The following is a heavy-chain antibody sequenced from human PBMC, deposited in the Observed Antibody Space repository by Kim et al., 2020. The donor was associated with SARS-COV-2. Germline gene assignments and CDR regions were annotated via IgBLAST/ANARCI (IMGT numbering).Heavy chain of an antibody. CDR1: GGSISSYY. CDR3: ARHRSIAGAYGMDV. Sequence: SETLSLTCTVSGGSISSYYWSWIRQPPGKGLEWIGYIYYSGSINYNPSLKSRVTISVDTSKNQFSLKLSSVTAADTPVYYCARHRSIAGAYGMDVWGQGTTVAVSS. D-gene: IGHD6-6*01. CDR2: IYYSGSI. V-gene: IGHV4-59*08. J-gene: IGHJ6*02.